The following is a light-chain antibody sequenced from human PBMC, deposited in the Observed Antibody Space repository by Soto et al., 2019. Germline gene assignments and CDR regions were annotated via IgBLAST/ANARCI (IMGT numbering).Light chain of an antibody. V-gene: IGKV1-33*01. CDR2: AAS. Sequence: DIQMTQSPSSLSASVGDRVTITCQASHDITNYLGWYQQKPGKAPKLLIYAASNLETGVPSRFSGGGSGTHFTFTISSLQPEDIAAYYCQQYDTLPLTFGGGTKVEIK. CDR1: HDITNY. CDR3: QQYDTLPLT. J-gene: IGKJ4*01.